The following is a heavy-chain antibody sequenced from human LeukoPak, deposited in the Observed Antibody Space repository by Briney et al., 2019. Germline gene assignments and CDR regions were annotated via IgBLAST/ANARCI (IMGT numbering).Heavy chain of an antibody. D-gene: IGHD1-26*01. CDR1: GFTFGSYW. CDR2: IKSDGSST. Sequence: PGGSLRLSCAASGFTFGSYWMHWVRQAPGKGLVWVSYIKSDGSSTNYADSVKGRFTISRDNAQNTLYLQMNSLRAEDTAVYYCARDRSYTQDYWGQGTLVTVSS. V-gene: IGHV3-74*01. J-gene: IGHJ4*02. CDR3: ARDRSYTQDY.